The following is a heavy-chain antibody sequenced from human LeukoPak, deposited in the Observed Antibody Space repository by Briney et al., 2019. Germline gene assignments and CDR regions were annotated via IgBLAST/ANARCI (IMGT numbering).Heavy chain of an antibody. CDR3: ARDHLKNLNPSDAFDI. V-gene: IGHV4-4*02. J-gene: IGHJ3*02. Sequence: SETLSLTCAVSGGSISSSNWWSWVRQPPGKGLEWIGEIYHSGSTNYNPSLKSRVTISVDKSKNQFSLKLSSVTAADTAVYYCARDHLKNLNPSDAFDIWGQGTMVTVSS. CDR1: GGSISSSNW. CDR2: IYHSGST.